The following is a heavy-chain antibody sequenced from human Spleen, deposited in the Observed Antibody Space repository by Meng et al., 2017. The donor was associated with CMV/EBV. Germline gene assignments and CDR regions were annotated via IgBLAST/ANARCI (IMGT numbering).Heavy chain of an antibody. D-gene: IGHD1-26*01. CDR1: GFTFSGSW. J-gene: IGHJ1*01. CDR2: VRPDGSQR. CDR3: AGGRSCGD. Sequence: GESLKISCAASGFTFSGSWMTWVRQAPGKGLEWVANVRPDGSQRSYVDSVKGRFTISRDNAKNAVYLQMDSLTTEDTAVYYCAGGRSCGDWGQGTLVTVSS. V-gene: IGHV3-7*01.